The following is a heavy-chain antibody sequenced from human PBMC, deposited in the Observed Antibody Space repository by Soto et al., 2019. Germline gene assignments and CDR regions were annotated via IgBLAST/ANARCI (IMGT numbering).Heavy chain of an antibody. Sequence: QEQLVQSGGGVVQPGRSLRLSCAASGFKFNSYGMHWVRQAPGKGLEWVAVISYDGSDTSYGDSVKGRFTISRDNSKNTLHLQMSSLRLDDTAVYYCARYRFGGTEGTNWLDPWGQGSLVTVSS. J-gene: IGHJ5*02. V-gene: IGHV3-33*01. D-gene: IGHD3-10*01. CDR1: GFKFNSYG. CDR2: ISYDGSDT. CDR3: ARYRFGGTEGTNWLDP.